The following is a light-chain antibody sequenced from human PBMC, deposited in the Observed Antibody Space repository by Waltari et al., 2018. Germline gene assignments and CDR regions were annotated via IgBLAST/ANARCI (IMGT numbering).Light chain of an antibody. CDR2: HAS. V-gene: IGKV3-15*01. J-gene: IGKJ1*01. CDR3: QQYSHRPKT. CDR1: DSVGSN. Sequence: EIVMTQSPATVSVSPGETVTLSCRASDSVGSNVAWYQQKPGQAPRLQLFHASSRTPGVSVNCRGSGSGTDFTLTITSLQSEDYGVYYCQQYSHRPKTFGPGTRVESK.